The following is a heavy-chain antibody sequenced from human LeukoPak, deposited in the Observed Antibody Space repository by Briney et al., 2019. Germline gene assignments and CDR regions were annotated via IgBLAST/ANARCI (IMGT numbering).Heavy chain of an antibody. J-gene: IGHJ4*02. Sequence: PGGSLRLSCAASEFSFSSYWMHWARQPPEKGLEWVFSIKSDGSATAYADSVKGRFSMSTDSAKYTASLHMNSLRVEDTAMYYCAMEINGELFHVWGQGTPVTVSS. CDR2: IKSDGSAT. V-gene: IGHV3-74*01. CDR3: AMEINGELFHV. CDR1: EFSFSSYW. D-gene: IGHD4-17*01.